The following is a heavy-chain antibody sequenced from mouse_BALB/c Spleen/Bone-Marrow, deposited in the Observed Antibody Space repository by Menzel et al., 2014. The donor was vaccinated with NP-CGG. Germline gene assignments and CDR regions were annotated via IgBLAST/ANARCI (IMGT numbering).Heavy chain of an antibody. CDR1: GYSFTDYI. V-gene: IGHV1-39*01. Sequence: EVKLMESGPELVKPGASVKISCKASGYSFTDYIMLWVKQSHGKSLEWIGNINPYYGSTSYNLKFKGKATLTVDKSSSTAYMQLNSLTSEDSAVYYCARSPNYGYYFDYWGQGTTLTVSS. D-gene: IGHD2-2*01. CDR2: INPYYGST. CDR3: ARSPNYGYYFDY. J-gene: IGHJ2*01.